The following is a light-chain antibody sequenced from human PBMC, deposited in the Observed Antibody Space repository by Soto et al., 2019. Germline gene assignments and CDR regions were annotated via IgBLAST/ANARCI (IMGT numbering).Light chain of an antibody. CDR2: DAS. CDR1: QSVSSY. Sequence: EIVLTQSPATLSFSPWERATLSCRASQSVSSYLAWYQQKPGQAPRLLIYDASNRATGIPARFSGSGSGTDFTLTISSLEPEDFAFYYCQQRSNWPPRFTFGPGTKVDIK. CDR3: QQRSNWPPRFT. V-gene: IGKV3-11*01. J-gene: IGKJ3*01.